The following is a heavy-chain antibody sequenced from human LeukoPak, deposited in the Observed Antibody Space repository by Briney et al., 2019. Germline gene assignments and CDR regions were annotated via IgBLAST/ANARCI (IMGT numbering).Heavy chain of an antibody. CDR1: GYTFTSYG. CDR3: ARVRPPNEWELPYFDY. CDR2: ISAYNGNT. V-gene: IGHV1-18*01. J-gene: IGHJ4*02. Sequence: GASVKVSCKASGYTFTSYGISWVRQAPGQGLEWMGWISAYNGNTNYAQKLQGRVTMTTDTSTSTACMELRSLRSDDTAVYYCARVRPPNEWELPYFDYWGQGTLVTVSS. D-gene: IGHD1-26*01.